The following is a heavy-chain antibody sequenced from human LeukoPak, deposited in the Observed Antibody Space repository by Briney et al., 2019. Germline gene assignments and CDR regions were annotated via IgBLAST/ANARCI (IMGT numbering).Heavy chain of an antibody. V-gene: IGHV3-64D*06. CDR1: GFTFSSYA. D-gene: IGHD4-23*01. CDR2: ISSNGGTT. J-gene: IGHJ4*02. CDR3: VKVNNGGNSGFDY. Sequence: GGSLRLSCSASGFTFSSYAMHWVRQAPGKGLEYVSSISSNGGTTYYADSVKGRFTISRDNSKNTLYPQMSSLRAEDTAVYYCVKVNNGGNSGFDYWGQGTLVTVSP.